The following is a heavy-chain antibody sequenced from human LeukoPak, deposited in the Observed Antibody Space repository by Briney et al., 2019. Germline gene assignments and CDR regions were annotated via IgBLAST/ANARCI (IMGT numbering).Heavy chain of an antibody. J-gene: IGHJ4*02. Sequence: GGSLRLSCAASGITFSSFEMSWVRQAPGKGLEWVSAVSGSGGSAYYADSVKGRFTISRDNSRNSLSLQMNSLRAEDTALYYCAKTGYSSGWYRIWDYWGQGTLVTVSS. D-gene: IGHD6-19*01. CDR1: GITFSSFE. CDR2: VSGSGGSA. V-gene: IGHV3-23*01. CDR3: AKTGYSSGWYRIWDY.